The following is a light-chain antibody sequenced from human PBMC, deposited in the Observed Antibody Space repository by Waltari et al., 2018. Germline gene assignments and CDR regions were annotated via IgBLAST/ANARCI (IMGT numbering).Light chain of an antibody. CDR3: CSYAGTPRVV. CDR1: NNDIGSYNL. CDR2: EVN. V-gene: IGLV2-23*02. J-gene: IGLJ2*01. Sequence: QSALTQPASVSGSPGQSITISCTGTNNDIGSYNLVSWYQQHPGKAPKVIIFEVNKRPSWVSNRFSSAKSGNTASLTVSGLHPDDEADYYCCSYAGTPRVVFGGGTKLTVL.